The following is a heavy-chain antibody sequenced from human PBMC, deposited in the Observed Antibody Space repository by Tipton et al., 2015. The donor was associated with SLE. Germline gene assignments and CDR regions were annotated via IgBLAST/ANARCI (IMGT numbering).Heavy chain of an antibody. J-gene: IGHJ3*02. D-gene: IGHD3-9*01. CDR2: IYYTGTTT. CDR1: GGSVSSSSKY. Sequence: TLSLTCTVSGGSVSSSSKYWAWIRQPPGKGLEWIGSIYYTGTTTYYNSFLKSRVTMSVDTSKNQFSLRLTSVIAADTAVYYCATSFIYTDWGAFHIWGQGTMVTVSS. V-gene: IGHV4-39*07. CDR3: ATSFIYTDWGAFHI.